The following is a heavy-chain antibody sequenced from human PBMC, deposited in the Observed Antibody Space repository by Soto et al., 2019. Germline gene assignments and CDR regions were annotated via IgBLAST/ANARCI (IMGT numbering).Heavy chain of an antibody. CDR3: ARGDGDNNAFDI. CDR1: GGTISTYA. CDR2: IIPIFRTP. Sequence: VLLVQSGAEVKQPGSSVKVSCKASGGTISTYAITWVRQAPGQGLEWVGEIIPIFRTPNYAQNLQGRVTITADESTSTAYMELSNLRSEDTAVYYCARGDGDNNAFDIWGKGTVVTVSS. V-gene: IGHV1-69*12. J-gene: IGHJ3*02. D-gene: IGHD1-20*01.